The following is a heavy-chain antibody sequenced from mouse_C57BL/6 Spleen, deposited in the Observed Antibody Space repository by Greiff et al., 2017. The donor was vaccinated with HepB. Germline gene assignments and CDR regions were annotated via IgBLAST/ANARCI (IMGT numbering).Heavy chain of an antibody. V-gene: IGHV5-4*01. CDR2: ISDGGSYT. Sequence: EVQGVESGGGLVKPGGSLKLSCAASGFTFSSYAMSWVRQTPEKRLEWVATISDGGSYTYYPDNVKGRFTISRDNAKNNLYLQMSHLKSEDTAMYYCARSAIYYGNYGYFDYWGQGTTLTVSS. CDR1: GFTFSSYA. D-gene: IGHD2-1*01. CDR3: ARSAIYYGNYGYFDY. J-gene: IGHJ2*01.